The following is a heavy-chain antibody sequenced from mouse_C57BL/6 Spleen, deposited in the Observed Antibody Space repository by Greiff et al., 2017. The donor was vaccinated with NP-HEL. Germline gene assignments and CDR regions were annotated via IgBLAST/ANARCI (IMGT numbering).Heavy chain of an antibody. J-gene: IGHJ1*03. CDR3: ARKGATVVAYWYFDV. CDR1: GYTFTSYW. CDR2: IDPSDSYT. V-gene: IGHV1-69*01. D-gene: IGHD1-1*01. Sequence: VQLQQPGAELVMPGASVKLSCKASGYTFTSYWMHWVKQRPGQGLEWIGEIDPSDSYTNYNQKFKGKSTLTVDKSSSTAYMQLSSLTSEDSAVYYCARKGATVVAYWYFDVWGTGTTVTVSS.